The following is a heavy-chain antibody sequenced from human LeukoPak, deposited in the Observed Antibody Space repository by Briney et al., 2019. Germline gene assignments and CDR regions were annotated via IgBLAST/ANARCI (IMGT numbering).Heavy chain of an antibody. Sequence: SETLSLTCGVSGGSISNTNWWTWFRQPPGKGLEWIGAIYYTGSTYYNPSLKSRATISVDTSKNHFSLKLTSVTAADTAVYYCARGTGGAAAADFDPWGQGTLVTVSS. D-gene: IGHD6-13*01. CDR3: ARGTGGAAAADFDP. V-gene: IGHV4-4*02. CDR1: GGSISNTNW. J-gene: IGHJ5*02. CDR2: IYYTGST.